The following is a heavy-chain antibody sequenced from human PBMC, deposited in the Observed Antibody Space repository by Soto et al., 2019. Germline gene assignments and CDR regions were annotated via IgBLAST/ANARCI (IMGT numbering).Heavy chain of an antibody. CDR1: GLTLSAYS. J-gene: IGHJ5*02. D-gene: IGHD6-6*01. V-gene: IGHV3-73*01. CDR3: CRHDARWGSCDH. Sequence: GSLGLSCVASGLTLSAYSLDWVRQASGKGLEWVGRIRNKADKYATVYAAPVQGRFTISRDESKSMAYLQMNSLKTEDTAVYYCCRHDARWGSCDHWGQGTLVTVSS. CDR2: IRNKADKYAT.